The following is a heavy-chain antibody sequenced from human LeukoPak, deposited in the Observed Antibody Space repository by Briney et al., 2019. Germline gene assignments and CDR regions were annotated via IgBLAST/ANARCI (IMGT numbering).Heavy chain of an antibody. D-gene: IGHD7-27*01. CDR1: GGSISSYY. CDR3: ARAGVNWDYYYYYMDV. V-gene: IGHV4-59*01. CDR2: IYYSGST. Sequence: SETLSLTCTVSGGSISSYYWSWIRQPPGKGLEWIGYIYYSGSTNYNPSLKSRVTISVDTSKNQFSLKLSSVTAADTAVYYCARAGVNWDYYYYYMDVWGKGTTVTVSS. J-gene: IGHJ6*03.